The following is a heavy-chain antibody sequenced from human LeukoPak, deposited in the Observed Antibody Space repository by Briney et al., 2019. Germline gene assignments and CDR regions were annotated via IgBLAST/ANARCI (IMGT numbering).Heavy chain of an antibody. CDR2: IYTGGST. CDR1: GGSISSGSYY. D-gene: IGHD3-3*01. CDR3: ATAYLEWLLPDDAFDI. V-gene: IGHV4-61*02. J-gene: IGHJ3*02. Sequence: PSETLSLTCTVSGGSISSGSYYWSWIRQPAGKGLEWIGRIYTGGSTNYNPSLKSRVTISVDTSKNQFSLKLSSVTAADTAVYYCATAYLEWLLPDDAFDIWGQGTMVTVSS.